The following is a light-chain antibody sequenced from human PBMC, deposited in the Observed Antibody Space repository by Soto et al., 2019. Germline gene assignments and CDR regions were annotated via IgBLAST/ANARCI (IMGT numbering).Light chain of an antibody. CDR1: QSISSY. Sequence: EIVLPPCPGTMSLSPGTRATLSCRASQSISSYLAWYQQKPGQAPRLLIYDASNRATGIPARFSGSGSGTDFTLTISSLEPEDFAVYYCQQRSNWPITIGQGTRLEIK. J-gene: IGKJ5*01. CDR2: DAS. CDR3: QQRSNWPIT. V-gene: IGKV3-11*01.